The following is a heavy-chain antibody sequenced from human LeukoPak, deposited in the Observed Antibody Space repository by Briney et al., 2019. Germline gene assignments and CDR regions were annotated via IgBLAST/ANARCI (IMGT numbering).Heavy chain of an antibody. D-gene: IGHD4-23*01. J-gene: IGHJ3*02. CDR1: GGSTIVAAYS. CDR3: ARGYGDNSGAFDI. CDR2: IYHTGRT. Sequence: PAETPHLTCAVSGGSTIVAAYSWSWIRQPPGKGLEWIGYIYHTGRTSYNPSLKSRVTISVDRSKNQFSLKLNSVTAADTAVYYCARGYGDNSGAFDIWGQGAIV. V-gene: IGHV4-30-2*01.